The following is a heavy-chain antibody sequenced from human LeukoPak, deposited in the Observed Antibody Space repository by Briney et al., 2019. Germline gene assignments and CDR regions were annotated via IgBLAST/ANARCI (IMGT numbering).Heavy chain of an antibody. CDR1: GFTFSSYD. D-gene: IGHD1-14*01. V-gene: IGHV3-13*01. CDR2: IGTAGDT. J-gene: IGHJ4*02. Sequence: PGGSLRLSCAASGFTFSSYDMHWVRQATGKGLEWVSAIGTAGDTYYPGSVKGRFTISRENAKNSLYLQINSLRAEDTAVYYCARRTTWGNLDYWGQGTLVTVSS. CDR3: ARRTTWGNLDY.